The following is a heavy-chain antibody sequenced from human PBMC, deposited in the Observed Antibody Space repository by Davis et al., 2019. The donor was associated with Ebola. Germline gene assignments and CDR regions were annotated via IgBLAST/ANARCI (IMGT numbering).Heavy chain of an antibody. D-gene: IGHD3-3*01. CDR1: GFIFSNYN. J-gene: IGHJ4*02. CDR3: ARDAESWSGYFNH. Sequence: GSLSLSCETSGFIFSNYNMNWVRQAPGKGLEWLSVISSSGAYIFYADSVKGRFTISRENANSSMYLQMNFLKAEDTAVYYCARDAESWSGYFNHWGLGVLVTVSA. V-gene: IGHV3-21*06. CDR2: ISSSGAYI.